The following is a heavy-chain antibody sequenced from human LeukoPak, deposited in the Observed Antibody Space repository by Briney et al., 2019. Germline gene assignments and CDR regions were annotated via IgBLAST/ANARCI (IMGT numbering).Heavy chain of an antibody. CDR1: GFTFGDYA. J-gene: IGHJ4*02. D-gene: IGHD4-17*01. V-gene: IGHV3-49*04. CDR2: IRCKAYGGTT. CDR3: TSTGRVSLVGRDY. Sequence: GGSLRLSRTASGFTFGDYAMSWVRQAPGKGLEWVGFIRCKAYGGTTEYAASVKGRFTISRDDSKSIAYLQMNSLKTEDTAVYYCTSTGRVSLVGRDYWGQGTLVTVSS.